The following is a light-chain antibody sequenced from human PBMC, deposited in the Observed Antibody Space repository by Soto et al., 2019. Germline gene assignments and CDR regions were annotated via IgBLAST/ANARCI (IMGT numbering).Light chain of an antibody. Sequence: QSVLTQPPSASGTPGQRVTISCSGSSSNIVSNTVNWYQQLPGTAPKLLIYSNNQRPSGVPDRFSGSKSGTSASLAISGLQSEDEADYYCAAWDDSLNGHYVFGTGTKV. CDR1: SSNIVSNT. CDR3: AAWDDSLNGHYV. J-gene: IGLJ1*01. V-gene: IGLV1-44*01. CDR2: SNN.